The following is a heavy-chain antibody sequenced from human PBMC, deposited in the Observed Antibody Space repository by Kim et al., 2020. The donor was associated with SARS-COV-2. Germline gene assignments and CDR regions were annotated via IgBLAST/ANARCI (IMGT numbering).Heavy chain of an antibody. CDR2: IKSKTDGGTT. J-gene: IGHJ4*02. D-gene: IGHD1-26*01. CDR1: GFTFSNAW. CDR3: TTGGSYGFDY. V-gene: IGHV3-15*01. Sequence: GGSLRLSCAASGFTFSNAWMSWVRQAPGKELDWVGRIKSKTDGGTTDYAAPVKGRFTISKDDSKNTLDLQMNSLKTEDTAVYYSTTGGSYGFDYWRQGTLGTVSS.